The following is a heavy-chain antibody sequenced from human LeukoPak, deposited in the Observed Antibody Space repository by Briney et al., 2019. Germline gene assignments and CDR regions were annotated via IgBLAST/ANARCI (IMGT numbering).Heavy chain of an antibody. Sequence: GGSLRLSCAASGFTFSTYGMHWLRQAPGKGLEWVTFIRYDGSNRYYTDSVKGRFTISRDNSKNTLYLQMNSLRAEDTAVYYCAKHDSIYDTIDDWGRGTLVTVSS. CDR2: IRYDGSNR. D-gene: IGHD3-22*01. J-gene: IGHJ4*02. CDR3: AKHDSIYDTIDD. V-gene: IGHV3-30*02. CDR1: GFTFSTYG.